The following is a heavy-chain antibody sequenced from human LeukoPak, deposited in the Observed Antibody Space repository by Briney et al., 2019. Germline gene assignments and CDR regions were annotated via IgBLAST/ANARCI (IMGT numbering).Heavy chain of an antibody. CDR2: INPNSGGT. Sequence: GASVKVSCKASGYTFTDYYMHWVRQAPGPGLEWMGWINPNSGGTNYAQKFQGRVTMTRDTSISTAYMELSRLKSDDTAVYYCARVHFYDSSGYSLINPWGQGTLVTVSS. CDR1: GYTFTDYY. J-gene: IGHJ4*02. V-gene: IGHV1-2*02. D-gene: IGHD3-22*01. CDR3: ARVHFYDSSGYSLINP.